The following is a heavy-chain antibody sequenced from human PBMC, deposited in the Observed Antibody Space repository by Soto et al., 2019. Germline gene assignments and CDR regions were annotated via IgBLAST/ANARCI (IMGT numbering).Heavy chain of an antibody. J-gene: IGHJ6*03. Sequence: GSLRLSCAASGFTFSDYYMSWIRQAPGKGLEWVSYISSSGSTIYYADSVKGRFTISRDNAKNSLYLQMNSLRAEDTAVYYCARVYYDFWSGYSTDVGYYYYYYMDGWGKGTRVTVSS. V-gene: IGHV3-11*01. CDR1: GFTFSDYY. D-gene: IGHD3-3*01. CDR3: ARVYYDFWSGYSTDVGYYYYYYMDG. CDR2: ISSSGSTI.